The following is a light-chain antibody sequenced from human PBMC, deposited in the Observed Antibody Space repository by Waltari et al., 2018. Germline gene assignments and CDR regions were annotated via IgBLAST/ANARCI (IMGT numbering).Light chain of an antibody. CDR2: DVS. J-gene: IGLJ1*01. Sequence: QSALTQPASVSGSPGQSITISCTGTSNDIGNYKYVSWYQQTPGKAPKLMIYDVSNRPSGVSYRFSGSKSGNTASLTISGLQAEDEADYYCSSYTTSNSFVFGSGTTVTVL. CDR3: SSYTTSNSFV. V-gene: IGLV2-14*03. CDR1: SNDIGNYKY.